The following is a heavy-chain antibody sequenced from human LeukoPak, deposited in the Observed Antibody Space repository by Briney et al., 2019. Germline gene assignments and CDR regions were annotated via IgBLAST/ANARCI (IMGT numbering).Heavy chain of an antibody. Sequence: GGSLRLSCAASGFTFSSYSMNWVRQAPGKGLEWVSSISSSSSYIYYADSVEGRFTISRDNAKNSLYLQMNSLRAEDTAVYYCASDSPAKDAFDIWGQGTMVTVSS. CDR3: ASDSPAKDAFDI. V-gene: IGHV3-21*01. CDR1: GFTFSSYS. J-gene: IGHJ3*02. CDR2: ISSSSSYI.